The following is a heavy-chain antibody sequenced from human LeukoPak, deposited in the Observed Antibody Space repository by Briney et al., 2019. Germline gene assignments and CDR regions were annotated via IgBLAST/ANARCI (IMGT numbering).Heavy chain of an antibody. V-gene: IGHV4-59*10. CDR1: GGSFTGYY. J-gene: IGHJ6*03. Sequence: SETLSLTCAVYGGSFTGYYWSWIRQPAGKGLEWIGRIYTSGSTNYNPSLKSRVTMSVDTSKNQFSLKLSSVTAADTAVYYCARAVGSGSFQTYYYYMDVWGKGTTVTISS. CDR3: ARAVGSGSFQTYYYYMDV. CDR2: IYTSGST. D-gene: IGHD3-10*01.